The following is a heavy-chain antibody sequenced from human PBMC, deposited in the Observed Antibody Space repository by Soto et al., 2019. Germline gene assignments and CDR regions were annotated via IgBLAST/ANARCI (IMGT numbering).Heavy chain of an antibody. CDR3: ARNLASGYSSSWYSDY. CDR1: SGGVNIGDYY. Sequence: LSLSCTFSSGGVNIGDYYVGLIRQPPGKGLEWIGYIYYSGSTYYNPSLKSRVTISVDTSKNQFSLKLSSVTAADTAVYYCARNLASGYSSSWYSDYWGQGTLVTVSS. J-gene: IGHJ4*02. CDR2: IYYSGST. D-gene: IGHD6-13*01. V-gene: IGHV4-30-4*01.